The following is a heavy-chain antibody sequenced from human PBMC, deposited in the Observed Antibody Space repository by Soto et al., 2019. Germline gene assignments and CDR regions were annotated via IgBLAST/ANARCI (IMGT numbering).Heavy chain of an antibody. CDR3: ARDQPGPTSY. CDR1: GFTFSSYW. Sequence: PGGSLRLSCGGSGFTFSSYWMSWVRQAPGKGLGWVAIIKEDGSEKYYVDSVKGRFTISRDNAKNSLYLQMNSLRAEDTAVYYCARDQPGPTSYWGQGTLVTVSS. J-gene: IGHJ4*02. V-gene: IGHV3-7*01. CDR2: IKEDGSEK.